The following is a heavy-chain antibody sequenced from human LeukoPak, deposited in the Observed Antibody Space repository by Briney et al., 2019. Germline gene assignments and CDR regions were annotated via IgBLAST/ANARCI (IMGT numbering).Heavy chain of an antibody. Sequence: GASVKVSCKASGYTFTSYAMNWVRQAPGQGLEWMGWINTNTGNPTYAQGFTGRFVFSLDTSVSTAYLQISSLKAEDTAVYYCARQDGDSSSWYFFTPQNWFDPWGQGTLVTVSS. D-gene: IGHD6-13*01. J-gene: IGHJ5*02. V-gene: IGHV7-4-1*02. CDR1: GYTFTSYA. CDR2: INTNTGNP. CDR3: ARQDGDSSSWYFFTPQNWFDP.